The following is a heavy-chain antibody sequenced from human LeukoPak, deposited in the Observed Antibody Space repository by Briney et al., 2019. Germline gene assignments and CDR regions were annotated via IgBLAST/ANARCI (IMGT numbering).Heavy chain of an antibody. CDR3: ARALMTGYSSGWYFFDY. D-gene: IGHD6-19*01. V-gene: IGHV3-53*01. J-gene: IGHJ4*02. CDR2: IYSGGST. CDR1: GFTFSNAW. Sequence: GGSLRLSCAASGFTFSNAWMSWVRQAPGKGLEWVSVIYSGGSTYYADSVKGRFTISRDNSKNTLYLQMNSLRPEDTAVYYCARALMTGYSSGWYFFDYWGQGTLVTVSS.